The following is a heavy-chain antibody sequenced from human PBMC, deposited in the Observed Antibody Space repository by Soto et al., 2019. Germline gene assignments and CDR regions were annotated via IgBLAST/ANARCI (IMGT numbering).Heavy chain of an antibody. Sequence: SETLSLTCTVSGGSISSGGYYWSWIRQHPGKGLEWIGYIYYSGSTYYNPSLKRRVTISVDTSKNQFSLKLSSVTAADTAVYYGAGRSYDILTGYHHNWFDPWGQGTLVTVSS. CDR2: IYYSGST. CDR3: AGRSYDILTGYHHNWFDP. V-gene: IGHV4-31*03. J-gene: IGHJ5*02. CDR1: GGSISSGGYY. D-gene: IGHD3-9*01.